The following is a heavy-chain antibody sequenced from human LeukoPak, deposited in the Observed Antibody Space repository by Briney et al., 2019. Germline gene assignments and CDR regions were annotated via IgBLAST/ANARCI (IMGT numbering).Heavy chain of an antibody. J-gene: IGHJ2*01. CDR1: GFTFGDYY. D-gene: IGHD3-22*01. CDR2: ITSSGSVI. Sequence: GGSLRLSCAASGFTFGDYYMSWIRQAPGKGLEWVSYITSSGSVIYYADFVKGRFTISRDSAKDSLYLQMNSLRAEDTAVYYCARGLLTTEWLLHYWFFDLWGRGTLVTVSS. V-gene: IGHV3-11*04. CDR3: ARGLLTTEWLLHYWFFDL.